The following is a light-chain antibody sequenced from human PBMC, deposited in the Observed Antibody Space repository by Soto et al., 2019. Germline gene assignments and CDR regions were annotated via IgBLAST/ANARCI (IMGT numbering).Light chain of an antibody. V-gene: IGKV3-20*01. J-gene: IGKJ1*01. CDR1: QSVSSSS. CDR3: QRYNNWPRT. CDR2: DAS. Sequence: EIVLTQSPGTLSLSPGERATLSCRASQSVSSSSLAWYQQRRGQAPRLLIHDASSRATGIPDRFSGSGSGTDFTLTISSLQSEDFAVYYCQRYNNWPRTFGQGTKVDIK.